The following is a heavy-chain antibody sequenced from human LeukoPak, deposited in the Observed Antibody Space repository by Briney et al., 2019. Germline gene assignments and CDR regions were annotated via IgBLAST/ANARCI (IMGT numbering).Heavy chain of an antibody. CDR2: ISTRGSYI. CDR3: AKARIRGSGTSMEPYYFDY. CDR1: GCTFSSYG. Sequence: GGSLRLSCAASGCTFSSYGMTWGRQAPGKGLEWVSCISTRGSYIYYADSVKGRFTFSRDNPRNSVYLQMNRLSAEDTAVYYCAKARIRGSGTSMEPYYFDYWGQGTLVTVSS. V-gene: IGHV3-21*04. D-gene: IGHD6-25*01. J-gene: IGHJ4*02.